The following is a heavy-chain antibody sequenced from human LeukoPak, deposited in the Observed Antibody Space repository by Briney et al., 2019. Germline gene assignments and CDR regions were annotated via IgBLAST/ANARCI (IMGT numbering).Heavy chain of an antibody. CDR1: GGSISSYY. Sequence: SETLSLTCTVSGGSISSYYWSWIRQPPGKGLEWIGYIYYSGSTNYNPSLKSRVTISVDRSKNQFSLKLSSVTAADTAVYYCARYSTDWYFDLWGRGTLVTVSS. D-gene: IGHD4-11*01. V-gene: IGHV4-59*12. J-gene: IGHJ2*01. CDR2: IYYSGST. CDR3: ARYSTDWYFDL.